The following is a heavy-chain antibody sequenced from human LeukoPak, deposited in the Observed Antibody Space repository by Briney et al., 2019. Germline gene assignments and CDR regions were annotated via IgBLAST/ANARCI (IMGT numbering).Heavy chain of an antibody. D-gene: IGHD5-18*01. J-gene: IGHJ4*02. Sequence: PGGSLRLSCAASGFTVSSDYMSWVRQAPGKGLEWVSVIYSGGSTYYADSVKGRFTVSRDNSKNTLYLQMNSLRAEDTAVYYCAREGNSPFDYWGQGTLVTVSS. CDR2: IYSGGST. CDR1: GFTVSSDY. V-gene: IGHV3-66*01. CDR3: AREGNSPFDY.